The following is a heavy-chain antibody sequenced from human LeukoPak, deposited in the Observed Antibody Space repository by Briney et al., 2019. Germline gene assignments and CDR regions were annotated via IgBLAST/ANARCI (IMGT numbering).Heavy chain of an antibody. D-gene: IGHD3-10*01. V-gene: IGHV1-18*01. CDR1: GYTFTSYG. Sequence: ASVKVSCKASGYTFTSYGISWVRQAPGQGLEWMGWISAYNGNTNYAQKLQGRVTMTTDTSTSTAYMELRSLRSDDTAVYYCASTSKRTYYYGSGSYFPAFDIWGQGTMVTVSS. J-gene: IGHJ3*02. CDR2: ISAYNGNT. CDR3: ASTSKRTYYYGSGSYFPAFDI.